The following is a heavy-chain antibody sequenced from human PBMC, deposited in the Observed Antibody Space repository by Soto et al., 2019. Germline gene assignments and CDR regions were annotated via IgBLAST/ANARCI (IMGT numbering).Heavy chain of an antibody. D-gene: IGHD6-6*01. J-gene: IGHJ5*02. Sequence: VSVKVSCKASGYTFTSYGISWVRQAPGQGLEWMGWISAYNGNTNYAQKLQGRVTMTTDTSTSTAYMELRSLRSDDTAVYYCARGSYSSSSGWFDPWGQGTLVTVSS. CDR1: GYTFTSYG. V-gene: IGHV1-18*01. CDR2: ISAYNGNT. CDR3: ARGSYSSSSGWFDP.